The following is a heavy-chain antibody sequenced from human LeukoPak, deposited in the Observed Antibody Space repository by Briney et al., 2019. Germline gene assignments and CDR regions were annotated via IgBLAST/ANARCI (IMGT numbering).Heavy chain of an antibody. V-gene: IGHV3-30*04. D-gene: IGHD3-22*01. Sequence: GGSLRLSCAASGFTFSSQAMHWVRQAPGKGLEWVAVILYDGRNKYYADSVKGRFTISRDNSKNTLYLQMSSLRADDTAVYYCARDRLLYYYDSGPTGHFQHWGQGTLVTV. CDR2: ILYDGRNK. J-gene: IGHJ1*01. CDR3: ARDRLLYYYDSGPTGHFQH. CDR1: GFTFSSQA.